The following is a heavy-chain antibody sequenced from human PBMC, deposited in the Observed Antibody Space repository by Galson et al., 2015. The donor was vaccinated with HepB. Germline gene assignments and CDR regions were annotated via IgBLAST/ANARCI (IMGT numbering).Heavy chain of an antibody. D-gene: IGHD2-2*01. V-gene: IGHV3-23*01. CDR1: GFTFSSYA. CDR2: ISGNSGST. CDR3: AKDIVVVPAASDAFDI. Sequence: SLRLSCAASGFTFSSYAMSWVRQAPGKGLEWVSSISGNSGSTYYADSVKGRFTISRDNSKSTLLLQMNSLRADDTAVYYCAKDIVVVPAASDAFDIWGQGTMVTVSS. J-gene: IGHJ3*02.